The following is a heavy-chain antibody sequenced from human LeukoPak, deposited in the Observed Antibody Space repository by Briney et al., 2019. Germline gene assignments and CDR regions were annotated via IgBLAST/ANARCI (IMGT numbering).Heavy chain of an antibody. CDR1: GYTFTGYY. Sequence: ASVKVSCKAAGYTFTGYYMHWVRQAPGQGLEWMGWFNPNSGGTNYAQTFQGRVTMTRDTAISTAYMELSRLRSDDTAVYYCARDSGIAAAVWWGQGTLVTVSS. CDR2: FNPNSGGT. D-gene: IGHD6-13*01. CDR3: ARDSGIAAAVW. V-gene: IGHV1-2*02. J-gene: IGHJ4*02.